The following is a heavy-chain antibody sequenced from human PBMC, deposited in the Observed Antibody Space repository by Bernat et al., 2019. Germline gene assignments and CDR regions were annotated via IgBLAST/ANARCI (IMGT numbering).Heavy chain of an antibody. J-gene: IGHJ4*02. Sequence: QVQLVESGGGVVQPGRSLRLSCAASGFTFSSYGMHWVRQAPGKGLEWVAVIWYDGSNKYYADSVKGRFTISRDNSKNTMYLQMNSLRDEDTAVYYCARTRDTTIVVVTVFDYWGQGTLVTVSS. V-gene: IGHV3-33*01. CDR2: IWYDGSNK. CDR1: GFTFSSYG. CDR3: ARTRDTTIVVVTVFDY. D-gene: IGHD2-21*02.